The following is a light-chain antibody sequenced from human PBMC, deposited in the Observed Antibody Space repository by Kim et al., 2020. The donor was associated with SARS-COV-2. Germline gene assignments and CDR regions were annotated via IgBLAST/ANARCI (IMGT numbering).Light chain of an antibody. V-gene: IGLV10-54*04. CDR1: KYNVDYQG. CDR2: RNN. J-gene: IGLJ3*02. CDR3: SAWDSSLSGWV. Sequence: QAGLTQPPLVSKGSGQTATLTCTGDKYNVDYQGAVWLQQRQGHPPKLLSYRNNYGPSGISERFSASTSGSTASLTITGLQPEDEATFYCSAWDSSLSGWVFGGGTQLTVL.